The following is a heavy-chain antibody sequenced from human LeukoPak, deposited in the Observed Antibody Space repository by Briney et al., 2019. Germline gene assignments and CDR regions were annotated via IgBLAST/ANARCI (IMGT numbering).Heavy chain of an antibody. J-gene: IGHJ4*02. V-gene: IGHV3-9*01. CDR1: GFTFDDYA. CDR3: AKDVGGGSGSYYKRFDY. D-gene: IGHD3-10*01. Sequence: GGSLRLSCAASGFTFDDYAMHWVRQAPGKGLEWVSGISWNSGSIGYADSVKGRFTTSRDNAKNSLYLQMNSLRAEDTALYYCAKDVGGGSGSYYKRFDYWGQGTLVTVSS. CDR2: ISWNSGSI.